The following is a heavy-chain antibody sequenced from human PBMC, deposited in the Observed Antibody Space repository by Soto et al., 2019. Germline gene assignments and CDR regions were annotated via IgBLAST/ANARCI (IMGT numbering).Heavy chain of an antibody. D-gene: IGHD3-22*01. CDR3: ACDSTRITTNWFDP. J-gene: IGHJ5*02. CDR1: GGTFSSYA. V-gene: IGHV1-69*13. CDR2: IIPIFGTA. Sequence: AASVKVSCKASGGTFSSYAISWVRQAPGQGLEWMGGIIPIFGTANYAQKFQGRVTITADESTSTAYMELSSLRSEDTAVYYCACDSTRITTNWFDPRGQGTPVPVSS.